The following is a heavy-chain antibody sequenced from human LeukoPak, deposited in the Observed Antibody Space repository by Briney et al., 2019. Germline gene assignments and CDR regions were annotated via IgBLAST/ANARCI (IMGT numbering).Heavy chain of an antibody. Sequence: PGGSLRLSCVASGFTFSNYGMHWVRQAPGKGLEWVAVISYDGSNKYYADSVKGRFTISRDNSKNMLYLQMNSLRAEDTAVYYCARIIAVAGRNYWGQGTLVTVSS. D-gene: IGHD6-19*01. CDR1: GFTFSNYG. CDR2: ISYDGSNK. CDR3: ARIIAVAGRNY. V-gene: IGHV3-30*03. J-gene: IGHJ4*02.